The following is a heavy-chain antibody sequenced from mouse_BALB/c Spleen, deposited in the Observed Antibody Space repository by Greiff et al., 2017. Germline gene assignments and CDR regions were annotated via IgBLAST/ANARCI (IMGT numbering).Heavy chain of an antibody. V-gene: IGHV5-6*01. CDR3: ARPLTTVHAMDY. D-gene: IGHD1-1*01. CDR2: ISSGGSYT. J-gene: IGHJ4*01. CDR1: GFTFSSYG. Sequence: EVQRVESGGDLVKPGGSLKLSCAASGFTFSSYGMSWVRQTPDKRLEWVATISSGGSYTYYPDSVKGRFTISRDNAKNTLYLQMSSLKSEDTAMYYCARPLTTVHAMDYWGQGTSVTVSS.